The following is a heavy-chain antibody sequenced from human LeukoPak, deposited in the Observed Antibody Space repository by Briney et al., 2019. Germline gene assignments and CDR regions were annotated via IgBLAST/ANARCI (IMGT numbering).Heavy chain of an antibody. CDR2: IHYNGNT. CDR1: GDSITTDS. Sequence: SETLSLTCTVSGDSITTDSFRWGWVRQPPGKGLEWIGCIHYNGNTNYNPALRSRVTLSVDTSKNRFSLKLTSMTAADTAVYYCVRLPSGYFFDCWGQGTQVSVSA. D-gene: IGHD6-25*01. V-gene: IGHV4-59*08. CDR3: VRLPSGYFFDC. J-gene: IGHJ4*02.